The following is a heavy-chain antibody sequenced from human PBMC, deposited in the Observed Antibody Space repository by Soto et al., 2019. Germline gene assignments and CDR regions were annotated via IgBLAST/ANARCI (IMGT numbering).Heavy chain of an antibody. CDR2: IKSKTDGGTT. Sequence: EVQLVESGGGLVKPGGSLRLSCAASGFTFSNAWMSWVRQAPGKGLEWVGRIKSKTDGGTTDYAAPVKGRFTISRDDSKNTLYLQMNSLKTVDTAVYYCTTWGSAAGTWRVPFDYWGQGTLVTVSS. D-gene: IGHD6-13*01. CDR3: TTWGSAAGTWRVPFDY. J-gene: IGHJ4*02. CDR1: GFTFSNAW. V-gene: IGHV3-15*01.